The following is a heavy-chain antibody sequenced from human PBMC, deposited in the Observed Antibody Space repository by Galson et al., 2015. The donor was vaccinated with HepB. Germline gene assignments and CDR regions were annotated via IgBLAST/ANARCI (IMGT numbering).Heavy chain of an antibody. J-gene: IGHJ3*02. V-gene: IGHV1-69*13. CDR1: GGTFSSYA. CDR3: ARDRGSGWPREAFDI. D-gene: IGHD6-19*01. CDR2: IIPIFGIA. Sequence: VKVSCKASGGTFSSYAISWVRQAPGQGLEWMGGIIPIFGIANYAQKFQGRVTITADESTSTAYMELSSLRSEDTAVYYCARDRGSGWPREAFDIWGQGTMVTVSS.